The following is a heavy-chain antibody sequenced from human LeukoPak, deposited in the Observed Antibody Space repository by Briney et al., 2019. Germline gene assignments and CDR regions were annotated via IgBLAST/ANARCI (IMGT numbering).Heavy chain of an antibody. J-gene: IGHJ4*02. V-gene: IGHV1-18*04. CDR3: ARKPVSFWSGYYCDY. CDR2: ISVYNGNT. D-gene: IGHD3-3*01. Sequence: ASVKVSCTASGYTFTSYYMHWVRQAPGQGLEWMGWISVYNGNTNYAQKLQGRVTMTTDTSTSTVYMELRSLRSDDTAVYYCARKPVSFWSGYYCDYWGQGTLVTVSS. CDR1: GYTFTSYY.